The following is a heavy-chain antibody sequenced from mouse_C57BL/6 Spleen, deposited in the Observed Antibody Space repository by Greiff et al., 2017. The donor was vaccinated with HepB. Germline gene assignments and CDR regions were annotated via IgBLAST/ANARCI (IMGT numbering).Heavy chain of an antibody. J-gene: IGHJ2*01. Sequence: EVKLMESGGGLVKPGGSLKLSCAASGFTFSSYAMSWVRQTPEKRLEWVATISDGGSYTYYPDNVKGRFTISRDNAKNNLYLQMSHLKSEDTAMYYCARAPHYYGSSYFDYWGQGTTLTVSS. D-gene: IGHD1-1*01. CDR2: ISDGGSYT. CDR1: GFTFSSYA. V-gene: IGHV5-4*03. CDR3: ARAPHYYGSSYFDY.